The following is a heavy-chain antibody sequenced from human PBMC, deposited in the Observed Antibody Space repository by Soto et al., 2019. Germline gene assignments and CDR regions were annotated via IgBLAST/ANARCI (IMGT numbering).Heavy chain of an antibody. CDR1: GYTFTSCH. Sequence: QVQLGQSGAEVKKPGASVKVAFKASGYTFTSCHITWVRQAPGHGLEWMGWISAYNGNTNYAQKLQGRVTMTTDTSTSTAYMELRSLRSDDTVVYYCARDLPPVDYWGQGTLVTVFS. J-gene: IGHJ4*02. CDR2: ISAYNGNT. CDR3: ARDLPPVDY. V-gene: IGHV1-18*01.